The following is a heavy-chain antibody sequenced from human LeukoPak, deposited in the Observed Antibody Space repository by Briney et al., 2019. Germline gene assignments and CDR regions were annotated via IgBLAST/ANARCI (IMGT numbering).Heavy chain of an antibody. CDR2: IYYSGKA. CDR1: NGSVNSNSDY. CDR3: AREAQLGGGATLFDY. J-gene: IGHJ4*02. D-gene: IGHD1-26*01. V-gene: IGHV4-39*07. Sequence: SETLSLTCSIYNGSVNSNSDYWGWIRQPPGKGLEWIGNIYYSGKAYYNWSLKSRVTMSVDTSKNQFSLTLRSVTAADTAVYYCAREAQLGGGATLFDYWGQGTLVTVSS.